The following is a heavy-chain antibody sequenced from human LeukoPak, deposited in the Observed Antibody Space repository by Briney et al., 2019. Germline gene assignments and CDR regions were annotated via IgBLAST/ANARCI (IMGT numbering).Heavy chain of an antibody. CDR3: AARDCSGSSCYRFDY. CDR2: ITNSGGNT. J-gene: IGHJ4*02. CDR1: GFTFSSYA. Sequence: GVLRLSCAASGFTFSSYAMSWVRQAPGQGLEWVSTITNSGGNTYYADSVKGRFTISRDNSKNTLFLQVNSLRAEDTAIYYCAARDCSGSSCYRFDYWGQGTLITVSS. D-gene: IGHD2-2*02. V-gene: IGHV3-23*01.